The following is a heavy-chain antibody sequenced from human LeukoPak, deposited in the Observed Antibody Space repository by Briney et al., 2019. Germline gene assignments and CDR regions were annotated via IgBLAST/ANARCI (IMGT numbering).Heavy chain of an antibody. D-gene: IGHD3-9*01. J-gene: IGHJ4*02. CDR1: GGTFSSYA. Sequence: ASVKVSCKASGGTFSSYAISWVRQAPGQGLEWMGGIIPIFGTANYAQKFQGRVTITTDESTSTAYMELSSLRSEDTAVYYCARDLGQYYDILTGYAYFDYWGQGTLVTVSS. CDR3: ARDLGQYYDILTGYAYFDY. CDR2: IIPIFGTA. V-gene: IGHV1-69*05.